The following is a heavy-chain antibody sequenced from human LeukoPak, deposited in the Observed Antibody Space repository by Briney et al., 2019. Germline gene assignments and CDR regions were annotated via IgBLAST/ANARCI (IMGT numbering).Heavy chain of an antibody. D-gene: IGHD6-13*01. CDR1: GGTFSSYT. J-gene: IGHJ6*02. Sequence: GASVKVSCKASGGTFSSYTISWVRQAPGQGLEWMGRIIPILGIANYAQKFQGRVTITADKSTSTAYMELRSLRSDDTAVYYCARDAHQIAGHYYYYGMDVWGQGTTVTVSS. CDR3: ARDAHQIAGHYYYYGMDV. CDR2: IIPILGIA. V-gene: IGHV1-69*04.